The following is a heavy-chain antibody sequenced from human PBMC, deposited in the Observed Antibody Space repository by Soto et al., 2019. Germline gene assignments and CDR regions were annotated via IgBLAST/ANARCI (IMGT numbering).Heavy chain of an antibody. CDR1: GFTFDDNA. J-gene: IGHJ4*02. Sequence: GGSLRLSCAVSGFTFDDNAMHWVRQAPEKGLEWVSGINWKSDIGYADSVKGRFTISRDNAENSLYLQMNRLRAEDTALYYCATSQDRGRRNTFIYWGQGTQVTVSS. CDR3: ATSQDRGRRNTFIY. CDR2: INWKSDI. D-gene: IGHD2-2*02. V-gene: IGHV3-9*01.